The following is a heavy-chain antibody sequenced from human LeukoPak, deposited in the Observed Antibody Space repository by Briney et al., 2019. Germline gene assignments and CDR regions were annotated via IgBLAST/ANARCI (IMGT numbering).Heavy chain of an antibody. CDR2: INHSGST. V-gene: IGHV4-34*01. D-gene: IGHD3-9*01. CDR1: GGSFSGYY. CDR3: ARGRVFSH. Sequence: SETLSLTCAVYGGSFSGYYWSWIRQPPGKGREWIGEINHSGSTNYNPSLKSRVTISVDTSKNQFSLKLSSVTAADTAVYYCARGRVFSHWGQGTLVTVSS. J-gene: IGHJ4*02.